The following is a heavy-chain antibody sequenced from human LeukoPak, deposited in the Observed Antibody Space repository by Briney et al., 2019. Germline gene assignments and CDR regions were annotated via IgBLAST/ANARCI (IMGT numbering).Heavy chain of an antibody. J-gene: IGHJ4*02. V-gene: IGHV3-21*01. CDR2: ISRTSSSI. CDR3: ATSHYYFDY. CDR1: GFTFKNYA. Sequence: GGSLRLSCAASGFTFKNYAMNWVRQSPGQGLEWVSSISRTSSSIYYADSVKGRITISRDNARNSLYLQMNSLRAEDTAVYYCATSHYYFDYWGQGTLVTVSS.